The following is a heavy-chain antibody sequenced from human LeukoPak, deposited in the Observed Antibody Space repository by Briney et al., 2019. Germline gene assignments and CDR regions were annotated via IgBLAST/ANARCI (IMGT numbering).Heavy chain of an antibody. J-gene: IGHJ4*02. CDR3: ARYHNGYDDY. CDR2: IYYTGST. V-gene: IGHV4-39*07. D-gene: IGHD5-12*01. Sequence: SETLSLTCTVSGGSISSSSYYWGWIRQPPGKGLEWIGHIYYTGSTYYNPSLKSRVTISLDRSKNQFSLKLSSVTDADTAVYYCARYHNGYDDYWGQGSLVTVSS. CDR1: GGSISSSSYY.